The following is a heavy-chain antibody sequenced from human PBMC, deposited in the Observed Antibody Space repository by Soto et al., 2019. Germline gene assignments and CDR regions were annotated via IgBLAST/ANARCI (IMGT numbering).Heavy chain of an antibody. CDR3: ARMASAGTLNWFDP. J-gene: IGHJ5*02. D-gene: IGHD6-13*01. V-gene: IGHV1-8*02. CDR2: MNPGSGKT. CDR1: GYSFINFY. Sequence: ASVKVSCKASGYSFINFYIIWVRQAAGQGPEWLGWMNPGSGKTGYTSKFQGRVAMTRDASIATSHLDLTSLTSDDTAVYYCARMASAGTLNWFDPWGPGTLVTVSS.